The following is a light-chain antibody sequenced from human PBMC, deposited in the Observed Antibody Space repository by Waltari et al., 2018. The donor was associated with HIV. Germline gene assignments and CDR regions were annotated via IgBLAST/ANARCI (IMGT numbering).Light chain of an antibody. CDR3: LLFVSGSWV. CDR2: DVN. CDR1: SGSVSTGHF. V-gene: IGLV8-61*01. J-gene: IGLJ3*02. Sequence: QTVVTQDPSFSVSPGGTVTLTCALTSGSVSTGHFPNWYRQAPGQSPRTLMYDVNSRSSGVPGRFSGSITGGKAVLTITGAQADDECVYYCLLFVSGSWVFGGGTKVTV.